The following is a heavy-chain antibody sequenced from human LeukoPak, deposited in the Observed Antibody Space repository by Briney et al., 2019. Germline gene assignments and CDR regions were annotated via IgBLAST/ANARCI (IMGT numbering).Heavy chain of an antibody. D-gene: IGHD6-6*01. CDR2: IYHSGST. J-gene: IGHJ4*02. Sequence: PSETLSLTXAVSGYSISSGYYWGWIRQPPGKGLEWIGSIYHSGSTYYNPSLKSRVTISVDTSKNQFSLKLSSVTAADTAVYYCAIAVKGSSSFGYWGQRTLVTVSS. CDR1: GYSISSGYY. V-gene: IGHV4-38-2*01. CDR3: AIAVKGSSSFGY.